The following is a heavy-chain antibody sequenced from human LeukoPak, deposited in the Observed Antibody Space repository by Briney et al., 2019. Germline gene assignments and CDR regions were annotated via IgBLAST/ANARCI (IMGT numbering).Heavy chain of an antibody. D-gene: IGHD3-22*01. Sequence: SETLSLTCTVSGGSISSSSYYWGWIRQPPGKGLEWIGSIYYSGSTYYNPSLKSRVTISVDTSKNQFSLKLSSVTAADTAVYYCASTHYYDSSGYYYDAFDIWGQGTMVTVSS. V-gene: IGHV4-39*07. CDR2: IYYSGST. CDR1: GGSISSSSYY. J-gene: IGHJ3*02. CDR3: ASTHYYDSSGYYYDAFDI.